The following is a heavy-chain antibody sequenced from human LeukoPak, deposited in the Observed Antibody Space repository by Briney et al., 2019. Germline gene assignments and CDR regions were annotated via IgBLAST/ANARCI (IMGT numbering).Heavy chain of an antibody. V-gene: IGHV4-39*07. CDR2: IYYSGST. D-gene: IGHD4-23*01. CDR3: ARGVTGAFDI. CDR1: GGSISSYY. Sequence: SETLSLTCTVSGGSISSYYWGWIRQPPGKGLEWIGSIYYSGSTYYNPSLKSRVTISVDTSKNQFSLKLSSVTAADTAVYYCARGVTGAFDIWGQGTMVTVSS. J-gene: IGHJ3*02.